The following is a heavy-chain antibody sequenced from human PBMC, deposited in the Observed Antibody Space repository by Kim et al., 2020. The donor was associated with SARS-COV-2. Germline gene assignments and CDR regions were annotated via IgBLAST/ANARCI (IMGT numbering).Heavy chain of an antibody. CDR3: ARDVTAAAGIAFDY. D-gene: IGHD6-13*01. Sequence: NPSLKSRVTISVDTSKNQFSLKLSSVTAADTAVYYCARDVTAAAGIAFDYWGQGTLVTVSS. V-gene: IGHV4-34*01. J-gene: IGHJ4*02.